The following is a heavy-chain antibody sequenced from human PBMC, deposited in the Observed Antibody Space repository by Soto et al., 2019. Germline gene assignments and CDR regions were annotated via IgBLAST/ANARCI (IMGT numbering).Heavy chain of an antibody. J-gene: IGHJ4*02. D-gene: IGHD2-2*01. V-gene: IGHV3-21*01. CDR1: GFTFSSNS. CDR3: ARLGYCSSTSCSEDY. Sequence: EVQLVESGGGLVKPGGSLRLSCAASGFTFSSNSMNWVRQAPGKGLEWVSSISSSSSYIYYADSVKGRFTISRDNAKNSLYLQMNSLRAEDTAVYYCARLGYCSSTSCSEDYWGQGTLVTVSS. CDR2: ISSSSSYI.